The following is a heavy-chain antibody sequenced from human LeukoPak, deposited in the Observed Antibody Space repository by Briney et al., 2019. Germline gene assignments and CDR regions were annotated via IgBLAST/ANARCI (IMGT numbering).Heavy chain of an antibody. Sequence: SETLSLTCTVSGGSISSYYWSWIRQPPGKGLEWIGYIYYSGSTNYNPSLKSRVTISVDTSKNQFSLKLSSVTAADTAVYYCASVSYYGSGEYGMDVWGQGTTVTVSS. V-gene: IGHV4-59*08. CDR2: IYYSGST. CDR1: GGSISSYY. CDR3: ASVSYYGSGEYGMDV. J-gene: IGHJ6*02. D-gene: IGHD3-10*01.